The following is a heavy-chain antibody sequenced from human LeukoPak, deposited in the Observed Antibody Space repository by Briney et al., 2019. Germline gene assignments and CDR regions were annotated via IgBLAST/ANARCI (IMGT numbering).Heavy chain of an antibody. CDR3: ARGDYTVLAGSPFDL. CDR2: IFFTGST. D-gene: IGHD6-19*01. J-gene: IGHJ4*02. CDR1: GDAITSGDDY. V-gene: IGHV4-30-4*01. Sequence: SQTLSLTCSVSGDAITSGDDYWNWIRQSPGKGLQWIGYIFFTGSTYYNPSLGSRSTISLDAPKNQFSLRLNSVTAADTAVYYCARGDYTVLAGSPFDLWGRGTLVTVSS.